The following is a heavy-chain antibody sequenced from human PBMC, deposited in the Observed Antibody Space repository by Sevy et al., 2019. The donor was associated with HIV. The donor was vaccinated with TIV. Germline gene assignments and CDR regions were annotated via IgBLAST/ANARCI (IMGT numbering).Heavy chain of an antibody. Sequence: GGSLRLSCAASGFTFSHYAMHWIRQAPGNGLEWVAAISFDGASRNYADSVRGRFTISRDDSKNTVYLHMRGLRSEDTAFYFCAKDHAVTTEWVVFDSWGQGTLVTVSS. CDR1: GFTFSHYA. D-gene: IGHD4-17*01. V-gene: IGHV3-30*18. CDR2: ISFDGASR. CDR3: AKDHAVTTEWVVFDS. J-gene: IGHJ4*02.